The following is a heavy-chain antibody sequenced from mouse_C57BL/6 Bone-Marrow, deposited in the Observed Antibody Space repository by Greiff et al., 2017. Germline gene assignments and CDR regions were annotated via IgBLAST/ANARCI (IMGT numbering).Heavy chain of an antibody. J-gene: IGHJ2*01. V-gene: IGHV1-26*01. CDR3: ARENDWYYFDY. D-gene: IGHD2-12*01. CDR2: INPNNGGT. Sequence: EVQLQQSGPELVKPGASVKISCKASGYTFTDYYMNWVKQSHGQSLEWIGDINPNNGGTSYNQKFKGKATLTVDKSSSTAYMELRSLTSEDSAVYYCARENDWYYFDYWGQGTTLTVSS. CDR1: GYTFTDYY.